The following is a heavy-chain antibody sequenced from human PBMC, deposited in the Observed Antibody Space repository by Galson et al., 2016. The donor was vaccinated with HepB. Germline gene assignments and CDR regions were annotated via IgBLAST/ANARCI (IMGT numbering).Heavy chain of an antibody. CDR3: ARDRGSGYLDAFDI. Sequence: SLRLSCAASGFTFRTYTMNWVRQAPGKGLDWVASISSGSAYKYYAESMKGRFTISRDNAKQSLYLQMSSLRAEDTAVYYCARDRGSGYLDAFDIWGQGTMVTVSS. J-gene: IGHJ3*02. D-gene: IGHD3-22*01. V-gene: IGHV3-21*01. CDR1: GFTFRTYT. CDR2: ISSGSAYK.